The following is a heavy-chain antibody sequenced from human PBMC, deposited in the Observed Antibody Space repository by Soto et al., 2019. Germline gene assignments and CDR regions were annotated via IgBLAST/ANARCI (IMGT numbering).Heavy chain of an antibody. D-gene: IGHD4-4*01. Sequence: PGESLKISCKGSGYSFTSYWIGWVRQMPGNGVEGMEIVYLGDADLIYIPSVQGEATIPADKSNSTVYLQWSSLKASDTVMYYCARKYGYSNVLDYWGEGTLVTVSS. V-gene: IGHV5-51*01. J-gene: IGHJ4*02. CDR2: VYLGDADL. CDR1: GYSFTSYW. CDR3: ARKYGYSNVLDY.